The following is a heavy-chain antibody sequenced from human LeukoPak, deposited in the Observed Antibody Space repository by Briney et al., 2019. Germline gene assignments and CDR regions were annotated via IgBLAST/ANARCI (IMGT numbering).Heavy chain of an antibody. D-gene: IGHD3-16*01. CDR1: GFTLSNYA. Sequence: GGCLCLLCAASGFTLSNYAIVWVRQAPGEWLEWASASGSSGSNIYNADSVKGRFTISRDNSKNTLYLQMNSLRADDTAVYYCARDPNRNYVGAFDFWGQGILVTVSS. J-gene: IGHJ3*01. CDR2: SGSSGSNI. CDR3: ARDPNRNYVGAFDF. V-gene: IGHV3-23*01.